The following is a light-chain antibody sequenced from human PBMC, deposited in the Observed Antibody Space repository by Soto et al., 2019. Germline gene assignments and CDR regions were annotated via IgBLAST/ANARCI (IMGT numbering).Light chain of an antibody. J-gene: IGLJ1*01. CDR3: CSYAGGYIYL. Sequence: QSVLTQPASVSASPGQSITISCTGVNSGVVGSYKLVSWYRQHPGKAPKLIIYDVTKWPSGVPERFSGSKSGNTASLTISGLQAEDEADYFCCSYAGGYIYLFGTGTKLTVL. CDR1: NSGVVGSYKL. CDR2: DVT. V-gene: IGLV2-23*02.